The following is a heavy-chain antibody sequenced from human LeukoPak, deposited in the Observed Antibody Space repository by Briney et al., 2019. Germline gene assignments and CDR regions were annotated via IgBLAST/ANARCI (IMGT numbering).Heavy chain of an antibody. V-gene: IGHV3-33*01. CDR2: IWYDGSNK. D-gene: IGHD3-10*01. CDR3: ARESHSKYYYGSGSYYIYYYYGMDV. J-gene: IGHJ6*04. Sequence: GGSLRLSCAASGFTFSSYGMHWVRQAPGKGLEWVAVIWYDGSNKYYADSVKGRFTISRDNSKNTLYLQMNSLRAEDTAVYYCARESHSKYYYGSGSYYIYYYYGMDVWGKGTTVTVSS. CDR1: GFTFSSYG.